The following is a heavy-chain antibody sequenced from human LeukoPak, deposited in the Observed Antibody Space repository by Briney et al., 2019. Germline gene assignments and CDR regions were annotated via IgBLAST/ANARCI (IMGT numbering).Heavy chain of an antibody. CDR1: GGSISSYY. V-gene: IGHV4-59*12. Sequence: SETLSLTCTVSGGSISSYYWSWIRQPPGKGLEWIGYIYYSGSTNYNPSLKSRVTMSVDTSKNQFYLKLTSVTAADTAVYYCARSDCSRGGCPSFEYWGQGLLVTVSP. J-gene: IGHJ4*02. D-gene: IGHD2-15*01. CDR3: ARSDCSRGGCPSFEY. CDR2: IYYSGST.